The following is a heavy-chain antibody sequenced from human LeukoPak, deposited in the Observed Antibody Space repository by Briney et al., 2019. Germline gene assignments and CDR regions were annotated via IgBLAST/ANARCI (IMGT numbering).Heavy chain of an antibody. CDR1: GFTFSSYS. V-gene: IGHV3-21*01. D-gene: IGHD3-22*01. J-gene: IGHJ4*02. CDR3: ARDLYRIVVVPHYFDY. CDR2: ISSSSSYI. Sequence: GGSLRLSCAASGFTFSSYSMNWVRQAPGKGLEWVSSISSSSSYIYYADSVKGRFTISRDNAKNSLYLQMNSLRAEDTAVYYCARDLYRIVVVPHYFDYWGQGTLVTVSS.